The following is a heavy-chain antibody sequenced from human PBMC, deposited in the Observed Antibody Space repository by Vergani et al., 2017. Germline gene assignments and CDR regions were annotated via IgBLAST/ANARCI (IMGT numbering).Heavy chain of an antibody. D-gene: IGHD6-6*01. CDR2: IIPILGIA. CDR3: AITGAARPDDY. Sequence: QVQLVQSGAEVKKPGSSVKVSCKASGGTFSSYTISWVRQAPGQGLEWMGRIIPILGIANYAQKFQGRVTITADKSTSTAYMELSSLGSEDTAVYYCAITGAARPDDYWGQGTLVTVSS. CDR1: GGTFSSYT. J-gene: IGHJ4*02. V-gene: IGHV1-69*02.